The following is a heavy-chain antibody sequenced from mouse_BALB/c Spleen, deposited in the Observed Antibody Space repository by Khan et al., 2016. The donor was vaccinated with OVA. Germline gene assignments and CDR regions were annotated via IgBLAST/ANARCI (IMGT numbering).Heavy chain of an antibody. D-gene: IGHD2-14*01. V-gene: IGHV1-4*01. J-gene: IGHJ3*01. CDR3: VRDGAYHRNDGWFAY. CDR1: GYTFTSYT. CDR2: INPSNDYT. Sequence: QEQLQQSGAELARPGASVKMSCKASGYTFTSYTIHWIKKRPGQGLEWIGYINPSNDYTNYNQKFKDKATLTTDKSSTTAYLRLSSLTSDDSAVYNCVRDGAYHRNDGWFAYWGQGTLVTVSA.